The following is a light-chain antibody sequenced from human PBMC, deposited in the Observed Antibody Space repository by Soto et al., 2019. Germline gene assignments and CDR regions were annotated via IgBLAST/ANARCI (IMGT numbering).Light chain of an antibody. CDR2: YDS. J-gene: IGLJ2*01. CDR1: NIGSKS. Sequence: VLTQPPSVSVAPGKTARITCGGNNIGSKSVHWYQQKPGQAPVLVIYYDSDRPSGIPERFSGSNSGNTATLTISRVEAGDEADYYCQVWDSSSDHPIGGGTKLTVL. V-gene: IGLV3-21*04. CDR3: QVWDSSSDHP.